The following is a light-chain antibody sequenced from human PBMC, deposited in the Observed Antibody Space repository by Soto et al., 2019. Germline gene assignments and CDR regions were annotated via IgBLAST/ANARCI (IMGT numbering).Light chain of an antibody. Sequence: DIQMTHSPSALSASVVYIVTITFRSSQSMSRWLAWYQQKPGKGPKLLIYKASTLESGVPSRFSGSGSGTEFTLTISSLQPDDFATYYCKQYNSYWKFGQGTKVDIK. CDR3: KQYNSYWK. V-gene: IGKV1-5*03. CDR1: QSMSRW. CDR2: KAS. J-gene: IGKJ1*01.